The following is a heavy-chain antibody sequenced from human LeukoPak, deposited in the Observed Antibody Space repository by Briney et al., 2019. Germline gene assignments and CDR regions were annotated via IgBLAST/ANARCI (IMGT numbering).Heavy chain of an antibody. CDR1: SGSINTSNYY. J-gene: IGHJ5*02. Sequence: PSETLSLTCTVSSGSINTSNYYWGWIRQPPGKGLEWIGNIFYRGGTYYSPSLKSRVTISLDTSKNQFSLKLSSVTAADTAVYYCARGIEQQLVRSWFDPWGQGTLVTVSS. CDR3: ARGIEQQLVRSWFDP. D-gene: IGHD6-13*01. V-gene: IGHV4-39*07. CDR2: IFYRGGT.